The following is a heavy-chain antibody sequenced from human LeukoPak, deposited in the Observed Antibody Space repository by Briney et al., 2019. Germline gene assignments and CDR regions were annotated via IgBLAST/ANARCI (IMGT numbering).Heavy chain of an antibody. V-gene: IGHV1-69*06. J-gene: IGHJ3*02. CDR2: IIPIFGTA. D-gene: IGHD2-21*02. Sequence: SVKLSCKASGATFSSYAISWVRQAPGQGLEWMGGIIPIFGTANYAQKFQGRVTITADKSTSTAYMELSSLRSEDTAVYYCAKSCGGDCRGAFDIWGQGTMVTVSS. CDR1: GATFSSYA. CDR3: AKSCGGDCRGAFDI.